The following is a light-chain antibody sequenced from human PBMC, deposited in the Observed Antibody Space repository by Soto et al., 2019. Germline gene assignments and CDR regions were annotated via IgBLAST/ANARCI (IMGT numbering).Light chain of an antibody. CDR1: QDISTW. V-gene: IGKV1-5*03. CDR2: EAS. J-gene: IGKJ4*01. CDR3: QQYNNYPT. Sequence: DIQMTQSPCDLSASIGDRVTITCRASQDISTWVAWYQQQPGKAPKLLIYEASTLKSWVTSRFSGSGSETEFTLTIRGLQPDDFATYYCQQYNNYPTFGEGTKVEIK.